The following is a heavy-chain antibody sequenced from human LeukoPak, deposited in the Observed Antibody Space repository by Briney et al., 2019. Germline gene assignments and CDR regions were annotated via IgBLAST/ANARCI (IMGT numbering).Heavy chain of an antibody. J-gene: IGHJ6*03. V-gene: IGHV3-11*01. D-gene: IGHD6-13*01. CDR3: AREAYSSSWYGYYYYYMDV. CDR1: GFTFSDYY. Sequence: PGGSLRLSCAASGFTFSDYYMSWIRQAPGKGLEWVSYISSSGSTIYYADSVKGRFTISRDNAKNSLYLQMNSLRAEDTAVYYCAREAYSSSWYGYYYYYMDVWGKGTTVTVSS. CDR2: ISSSGSTI.